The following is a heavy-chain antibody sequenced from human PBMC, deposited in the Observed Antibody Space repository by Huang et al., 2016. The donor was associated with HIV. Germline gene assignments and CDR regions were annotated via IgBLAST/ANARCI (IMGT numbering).Heavy chain of an antibody. D-gene: IGHD2-15*01. J-gene: IGHJ6*02. CDR1: GYTFTGYY. CDR3: AREVVSATGYYYYGMDV. V-gene: IGHV1-2*02. Sequence: QVQLVQSGAEVKKPGTSVKVSCKASGYTFTGYYMHWVRQAPGQGLEVVGWINPKSGGTNYAKKFQGRGTMTRDTSISTAYMGLSRLGSDDTAVYYCAREVVSATGYYYYGMDVWGQGTTVTVSS. CDR2: INPKSGGT.